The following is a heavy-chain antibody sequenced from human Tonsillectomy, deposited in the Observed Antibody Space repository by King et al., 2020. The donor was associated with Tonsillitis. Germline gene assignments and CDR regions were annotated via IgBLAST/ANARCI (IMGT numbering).Heavy chain of an antibody. D-gene: IGHD4-23*01. CDR3: ARDRPAYGGNFDGFDY. CDR2: IKQDGSEE. Sequence: VQLVESGGGLVQPGGSPRLSCAVSGFTFSSYWMTWVRQAPGKGREWVASIKQDGSEEYYVDSVKGRFNISRDNTKNSLFLQMNSLRAEDTAVYYCARDRPAYGGNFDGFDYWGQGTLVTVSS. CDR1: GFTFSSYW. J-gene: IGHJ4*02. V-gene: IGHV3-7*03.